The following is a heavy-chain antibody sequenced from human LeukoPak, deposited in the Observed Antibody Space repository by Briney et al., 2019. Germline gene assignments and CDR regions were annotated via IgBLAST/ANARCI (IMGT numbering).Heavy chain of an antibody. CDR2: VYSGGST. D-gene: IGHD2/OR15-2a*01. CDR3: ARGGGTTQFDY. CDR1: GFTVISNY. J-gene: IGHJ4*02. V-gene: IGHV3-66*01. Sequence: GSLLLSCAASGFTVISNYMSWVRQAPGKGLEWVAVVYSGGSTYYADSVRGRFTISRDSSKNTLYLQMNSLRAEDTAVYYCARGGGTTQFDYWGQGTLVTVSS.